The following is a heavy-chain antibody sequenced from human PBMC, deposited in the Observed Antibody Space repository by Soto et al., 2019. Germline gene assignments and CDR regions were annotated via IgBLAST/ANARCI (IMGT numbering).Heavy chain of an antibody. V-gene: IGHV1-18*01. CDR1: GYTFTSYG. Sequence: ASVKVSCKASGYTFTSYGISWVRQAPGQGLEWMGWISAYNGNTNYAQKLQGRVTMTTDTSTSTAYMELRSLRSDDTAVYYCARRVVTPAAITDYFYYYYMDVWGKGTTVTVSS. CDR3: ARRVVTPAAITDYFYYYYMDV. J-gene: IGHJ6*03. D-gene: IGHD2-2*01. CDR2: ISAYNGNT.